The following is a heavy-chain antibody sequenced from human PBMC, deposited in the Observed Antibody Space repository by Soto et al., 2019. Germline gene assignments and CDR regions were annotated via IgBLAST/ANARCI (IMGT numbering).Heavy chain of an antibody. Sequence: SQTLSLTCAISGDSVSSTRAAWNWIRQSPSRGLEWLGRTYYRSEWSYDYAVSVKSRITINADTSKNQFSLQLNSVTPEDTAVYYCAREVGRGYSYGLIGAFDIWGQGTMVTVSS. D-gene: IGHD5-18*01. CDR1: GDSVSSTRAA. CDR2: TYYRSEWSY. J-gene: IGHJ3*02. V-gene: IGHV6-1*01. CDR3: AREVGRGYSYGLIGAFDI.